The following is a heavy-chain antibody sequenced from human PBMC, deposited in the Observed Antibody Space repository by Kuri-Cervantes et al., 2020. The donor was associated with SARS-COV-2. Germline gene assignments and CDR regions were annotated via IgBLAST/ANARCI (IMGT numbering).Heavy chain of an antibody. Sequence: GGSLRLSCAASGFTFSSYAMHWVRQAPGKGLEYVSAISSNGGSTYYANSVKGRFTISRDNSKNTLYLQMGSLRAEDMAVYYCARSRGGGYCSSTSCYAGFDAFDIWGQGTMVTVSS. V-gene: IGHV3-64*01. CDR1: GFTFSSYA. J-gene: IGHJ3*02. CDR3: ARSRGGGYCSSTSCYAGFDAFDI. CDR2: ISSNGGST. D-gene: IGHD2-2*01.